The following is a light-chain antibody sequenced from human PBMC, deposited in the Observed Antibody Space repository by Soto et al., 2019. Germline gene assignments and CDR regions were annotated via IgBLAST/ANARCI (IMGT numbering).Light chain of an antibody. CDR3: QKYNSAPFT. J-gene: IGKJ3*01. CDR1: QSVRSN. CDR2: GAS. V-gene: IGKV3-15*01. Sequence: EIVMTQSPATLSVSPGERATLSCRASQSVRSNLAWYQQKPGQAPRLLIYGASTRATDIPARFSGSGSGTDFTLTISSLQPEDVATYYCQKYNSAPFTFGPGTKVDIK.